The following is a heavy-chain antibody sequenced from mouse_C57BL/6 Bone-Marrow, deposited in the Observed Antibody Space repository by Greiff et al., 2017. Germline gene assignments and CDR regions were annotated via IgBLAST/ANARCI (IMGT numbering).Heavy chain of an antibody. V-gene: IGHV1-81*01. D-gene: IGHD1-1*01. J-gene: IGHJ2*01. CDR3: ARAPGVVALDY. CDR2: IYPRSGNT. CDR1: GYTFTSYG. Sequence: VHLVESGAELARPGASVKLSCKASGYTFTSYGISWVKQRTGQGLEWIGEIYPRSGNTYYNEKFKGKATLTADKSSSTAYMELRSLTSEDSAVYFCARAPGVVALDYWGQGTTLTVSS.